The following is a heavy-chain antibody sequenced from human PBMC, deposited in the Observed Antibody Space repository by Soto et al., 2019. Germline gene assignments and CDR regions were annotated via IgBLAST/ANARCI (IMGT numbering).Heavy chain of an antibody. CDR2: IRSKTYGGTT. D-gene: IGHD6-19*01. CDR1: GFTFGDYA. V-gene: IGHV3-49*03. Sequence: EVQLVESGGGLVQPGRSLRLSCTASGFTFGDYAMSWFRQAPGKGLEWVGFIRSKTYGGTTEYAASVKGRFTISTDDSKIFASLQMNSLKTEDTAVYYCSRGGSLQWLVPEDYWGQGTLVTVSS. J-gene: IGHJ4*02. CDR3: SRGGSLQWLVPEDY.